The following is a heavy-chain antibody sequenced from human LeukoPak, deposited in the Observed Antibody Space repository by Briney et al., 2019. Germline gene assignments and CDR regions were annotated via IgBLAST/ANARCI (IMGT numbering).Heavy chain of an antibody. CDR3: ARLSPLFNYYDSSGSGNY. CDR2: ISYDGSNK. V-gene: IGHV3-30*04. Sequence: PGRSLRLSCAASGFTFSSYAMHWVRQAPGKGLEWVAAISYDGSNKYYADSVKGRFTISRDNSKNTLYLQMNSLRAEDTAVYYCARLSPLFNYYDSSGSGNYWGQGTLVTVSS. CDR1: GFTFSSYA. J-gene: IGHJ4*02. D-gene: IGHD3-22*01.